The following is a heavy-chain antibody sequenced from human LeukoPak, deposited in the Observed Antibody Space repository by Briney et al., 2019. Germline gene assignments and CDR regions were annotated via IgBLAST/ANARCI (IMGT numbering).Heavy chain of an antibody. CDR2: INPSGGST. V-gene: IGHV1-46*01. Sequence: GASVKVSCKASGYTFTSYYMHWVRQAPGQGLEWMGIINPSGGSTSYAQKFQGRVTMTRDTSTSTVYMELSSLRSEDTAVYYCARAIAVAGRRYYSDYWGQGTLVTVSS. CDR1: GYTFTSYY. D-gene: IGHD6-19*01. CDR3: ARAIAVAGRRYYSDY. J-gene: IGHJ4*02.